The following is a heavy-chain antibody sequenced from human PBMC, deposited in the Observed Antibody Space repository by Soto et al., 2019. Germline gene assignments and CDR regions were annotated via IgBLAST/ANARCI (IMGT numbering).Heavy chain of an antibody. D-gene: IGHD3-10*01. CDR3: AHAYGARSLY. Sequence: QITLKESGPTLVKPTQTLTPTCTFSVFSLTTDREGVGWIRQPPGEALEWLAVIYWDDSKTYRPSLESRLTITNDTSKTQVALTMTNMDSRATATNYGAHAYGARSLYWGSGNLVTVPS. CDR1: VFSLTTDREG. V-gene: IGHV2-5*02. CDR2: IYWDDSK. J-gene: IGHJ4*02.